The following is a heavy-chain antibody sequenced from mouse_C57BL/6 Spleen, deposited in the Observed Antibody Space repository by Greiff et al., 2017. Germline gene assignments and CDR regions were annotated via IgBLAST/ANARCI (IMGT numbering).Heavy chain of an antibody. Sequence: QVQLQQSGAELARPGASVKLSCKASGYTFTSYGISWVKQRTGQGLEWIGEIYPRSGNTYYNEKFKGKATLTADKSSSTAYMGLRSLTSEDSAVYFCASYDYERFAYWGQGTLVTVSA. CDR1: GYTFTSYG. CDR2: IYPRSGNT. J-gene: IGHJ3*01. CDR3: ASYDYERFAY. D-gene: IGHD2-4*01. V-gene: IGHV1-81*01.